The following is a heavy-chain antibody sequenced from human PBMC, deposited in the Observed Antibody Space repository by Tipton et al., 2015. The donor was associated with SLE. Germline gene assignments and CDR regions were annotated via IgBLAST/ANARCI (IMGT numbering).Heavy chain of an antibody. CDR1: GGSISSYY. CDR3: ARGIAAADGY. Sequence: TLSLTCAVYGGSISSYYWSWIRQPPGKGLEWIGYIYYSGSTNYNPSLKSRVTISVDTSKNQFSLKLSSVTAADTAVYYCARGIAAADGYWGQGTLVTVSS. CDR2: IYYSGST. J-gene: IGHJ4*02. D-gene: IGHD6-13*01. V-gene: IGHV4-59*01.